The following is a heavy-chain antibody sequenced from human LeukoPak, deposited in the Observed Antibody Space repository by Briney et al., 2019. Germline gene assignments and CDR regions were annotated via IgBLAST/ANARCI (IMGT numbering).Heavy chain of an antibody. D-gene: IGHD3-3*01. Sequence: SETLSLTCTVSGGSISSYYWSWLRQPPGKRLEWIGYIYDSGSTNYNPSLKSRVTISVDTSKNQFSLKLSSVTAADTAVYYCARGGDFWSGYFDYWGQGTLVTVSS. CDR2: IYDSGST. CDR3: ARGGDFWSGYFDY. V-gene: IGHV4-59*08. J-gene: IGHJ4*02. CDR1: GGSISSYY.